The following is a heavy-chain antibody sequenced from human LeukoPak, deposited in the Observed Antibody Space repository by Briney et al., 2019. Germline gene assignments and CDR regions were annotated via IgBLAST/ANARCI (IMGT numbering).Heavy chain of an antibody. V-gene: IGHV3-30*02. J-gene: IGHJ4*02. D-gene: IGHD3-22*01. Sequence: SSYYWGWLRQPPGKGLEWVAFIRYDGSNKYYADSVKGRFTISRDNSKNALYLQMNSLKAEDTAVYYCAKPPDYYDSSGINYWGQGTLVTVSS. CDR2: IRYDGSNK. CDR3: AKPPDYYDSSGINY. CDR1: SSYY.